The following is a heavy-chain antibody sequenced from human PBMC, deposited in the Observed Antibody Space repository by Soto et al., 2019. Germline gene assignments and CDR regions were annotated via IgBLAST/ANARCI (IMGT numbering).Heavy chain of an antibody. V-gene: IGHV3-74*01. D-gene: IGHD3-22*01. Sequence: GGSLRLSCAASRFTFSSYWMHWVRQAPGKGLVWVSRINSDGSSTNYADSVKGRFTISRDNAKNTLYLQMNSLRAEDTAMYYCARELYYYDSSGFPEAFDIWGQGTMVTVSS. J-gene: IGHJ3*02. CDR3: ARELYYYDSSGFPEAFDI. CDR1: RFTFSSYW. CDR2: INSDGSST.